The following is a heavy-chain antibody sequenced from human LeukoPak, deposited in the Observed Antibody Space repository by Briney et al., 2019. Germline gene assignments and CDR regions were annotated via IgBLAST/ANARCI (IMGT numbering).Heavy chain of an antibody. J-gene: IGHJ4*02. Sequence: SETLSLTCTVAGGSISSYYWSWIRQPAGKGLEWIGRIYTSGSTNYNPSLKSRVTMSVDTSKNQFALTLSSEPAADTPVYYCERDSRGFDYWGQGTLVTVSS. CDR3: ERDSRGFDY. V-gene: IGHV4-4*07. D-gene: IGHD3-10*01. CDR2: IYTSGST. CDR1: GGSISSYY.